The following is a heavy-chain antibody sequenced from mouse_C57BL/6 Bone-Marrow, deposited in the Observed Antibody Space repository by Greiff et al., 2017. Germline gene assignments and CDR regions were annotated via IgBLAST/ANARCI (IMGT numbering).Heavy chain of an antibody. D-gene: IGHD2-5*01. V-gene: IGHV5-4*01. CDR3: AREGSYSNYEWYFDV. CDR1: GFTFSSYA. J-gene: IGHJ1*03. Sequence: EVKVVESGGGLVKPGGSLKLSCAASGFTFSSYAMSWVRQTPEKRLEWVATISDGGSYTYYPDTVKGRFTISRDNAKNNLYLQMSHLKSEDTAMYYCAREGSYSNYEWYFDVWGTGTTVTVSS. CDR2: ISDGGSYT.